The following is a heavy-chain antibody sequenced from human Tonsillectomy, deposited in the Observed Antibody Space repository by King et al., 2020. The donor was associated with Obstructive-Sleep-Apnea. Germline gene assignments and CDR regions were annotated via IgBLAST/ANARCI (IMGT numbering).Heavy chain of an antibody. CDR3: ATQVPLVGRFYLDS. J-gene: IGHJ4*02. CDR2: LSGSGSTT. V-gene: IGHV3-23*04. D-gene: IGHD2-15*01. CDR1: GFTFSSYA. Sequence: EVQLVESGGGLVQPGGSLRLSCAASGFTFSSYAMSWVRQTPGKGLEWVSSLSGSGSTTDYADSVKGRFTISRDNSKNTLHMEMNRLKAEDTAVYYCATQVPLVGRFYLDSWGKGTRVTVSS.